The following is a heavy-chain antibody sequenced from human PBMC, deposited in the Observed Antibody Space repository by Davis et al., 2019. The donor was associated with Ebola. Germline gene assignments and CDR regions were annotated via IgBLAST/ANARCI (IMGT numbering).Heavy chain of an antibody. D-gene: IGHD3-3*01. Sequence: GESLKISCAASGFTFSSYAMSWVRQAPGKGLEWVSAISGSGGSTYYADSVKGRFTISRDNSKNTLYLQMNSLRAEDTAVYYCARDYDFWSGHYYYYGMDVWGQGTTVTVSS. CDR3: ARDYDFWSGHYYYYGMDV. CDR1: GFTFSSYA. V-gene: IGHV3-23*01. CDR2: ISGSGGST. J-gene: IGHJ6*02.